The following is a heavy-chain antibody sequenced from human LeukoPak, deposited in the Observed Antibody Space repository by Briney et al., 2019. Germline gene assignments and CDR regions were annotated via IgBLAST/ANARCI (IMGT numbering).Heavy chain of an antibody. D-gene: IGHD1-14*01. CDR1: GDSVSSNIDA. Sequence: SQTLSLTCAIAGDSVSSNIDAWNWIRQSPSRGLEWLGRTYYRSEWFYEYAVSVKRRIAINTDTSKNQFSLQMTSVTPEDTAVYYCARGRYNSFDYWGRGTPVTVSS. V-gene: IGHV6-1*01. CDR2: TYYRSEWFY. CDR3: ARGRYNSFDY. J-gene: IGHJ4*02.